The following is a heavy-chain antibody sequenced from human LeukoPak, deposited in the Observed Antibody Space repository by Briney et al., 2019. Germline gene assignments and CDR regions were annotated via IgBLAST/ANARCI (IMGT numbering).Heavy chain of an antibody. CDR3: GRIAINANYGMDV. Sequence: GGSLRLSCAASGFKFSDHYIDWVRQAPGKGLEWVGRSRNKASSYTTEYAASVEGRFTISRDVSESSLYLQMNSLRTEDTAVYYCGRIAINANYGMDVWGQGTTVTVSS. CDR2: SRNKASSYTT. CDR1: GFKFSDHY. V-gene: IGHV3-72*01. D-gene: IGHD2-21*01. J-gene: IGHJ6*01.